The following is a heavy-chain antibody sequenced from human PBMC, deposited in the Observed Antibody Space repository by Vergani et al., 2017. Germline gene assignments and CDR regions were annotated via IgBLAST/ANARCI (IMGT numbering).Heavy chain of an antibody. CDR2: VFYGGKT. CDR3: GRHISVVRPASMTAFDY. D-gene: IGHD2-21*01. V-gene: IGHV4-39*01. J-gene: IGHJ4*02. Sequence: QMQLQESGPGLVKPSETLSLSCTVSGDSISTSSYAWGWIRQPQGKTLEWIGTVFYGGKTSYNPSLKSRVTLSLDTSKKQISLHLTSVTAADTAVYYCGRHISVVRPASMTAFDYWGQGTLVTVSS. CDR1: GDSISTSSYA.